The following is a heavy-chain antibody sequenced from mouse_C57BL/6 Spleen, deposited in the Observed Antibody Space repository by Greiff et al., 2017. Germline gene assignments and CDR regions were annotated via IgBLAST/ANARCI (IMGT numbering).Heavy chain of an antibody. CDR1: GYTFTSYT. Sequence: QVQLQQSGAELARPGASVKMSCKASGYTFTSYTMHWVKPRPGQGLEWIGYINPSSGYTKYNQKFKDKATLTADKSSSTAYMQMSSLTSEDAAVYYCARGPLGRDAMDYWGQGTSVTVSS. CDR2: INPSSGYT. V-gene: IGHV1-4*01. J-gene: IGHJ4*01. D-gene: IGHD4-1*01. CDR3: ARGPLGRDAMDY.